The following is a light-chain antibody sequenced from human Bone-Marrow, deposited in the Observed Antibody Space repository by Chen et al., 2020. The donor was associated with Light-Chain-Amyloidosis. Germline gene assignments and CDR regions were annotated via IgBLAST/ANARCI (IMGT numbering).Light chain of an antibody. V-gene: IGLV2-8*01. CDR3: SSYGGNHDIV. CDR2: EVT. CDR1: SSDVGTYNY. J-gene: IGLJ2*01. Sequence: QSALTQLPSASGSPGQSVTISCTGTSSDVGTYNYVSWYQQHPGKSPRHIIYEVTKRPSGVPDRFSGSKFGNTASLTISGLQAEDEADYYCSSYGGNHDIVFGGGTKLTVL.